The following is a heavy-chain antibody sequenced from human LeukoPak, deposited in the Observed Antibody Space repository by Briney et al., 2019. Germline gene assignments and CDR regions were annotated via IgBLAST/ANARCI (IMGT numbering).Heavy chain of an antibody. J-gene: IGHJ4*02. V-gene: IGHV4-4*07. CDR1: GGSTSSYY. CDR3: ARHYYYGSGVYYFDF. CDR2: IYTSGST. D-gene: IGHD3-10*01. Sequence: SETLSLTCTVSGGSTSSYYWSWIRQPAGKGLEWLGRIYTSGSTNYNPSLKSRVTMSVDTSKNQFSLKLSSVTAADTAVYYCARHYYYGSGVYYFDFWGQGTLVTVSS.